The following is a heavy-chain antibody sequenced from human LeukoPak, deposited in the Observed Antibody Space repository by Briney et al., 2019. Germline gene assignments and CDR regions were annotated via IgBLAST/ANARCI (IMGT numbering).Heavy chain of an antibody. CDR2: INIGGTNT. Sequence: PSETLSLTCTVSGGSISSYYWSWIRQAPGKGLEWLSYINIGGTNTHYADSVKGRFTISRDNAKKSLYLEMNNLRAEDTAVYYCATDGAGFDTWGQGVLVTVSS. CDR3: ATDGAGFDT. CDR1: GGSISSYY. V-gene: IGHV3-11*01. J-gene: IGHJ5*02.